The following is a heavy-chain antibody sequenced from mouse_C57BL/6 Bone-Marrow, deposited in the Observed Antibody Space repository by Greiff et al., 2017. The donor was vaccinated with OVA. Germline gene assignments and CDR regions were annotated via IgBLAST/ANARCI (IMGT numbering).Heavy chain of an antibody. V-gene: IGHV5-17*01. CDR3: AKLGGRGYYAMDY. CDR1: GFTFSDYG. Sequence: EVKLQESGGGLVKPGGSLKLSCAASGFTFSDYGMHWVRQAPEKGLEWVAYISSGSSTIYYADTVKGRFTISRDNAKNTLFLQMTSLRSEDTAMYYCAKLGGRGYYAMDYWGKGTSVTVSS. D-gene: IGHD4-1*01. J-gene: IGHJ4*01. CDR2: ISSGSSTI.